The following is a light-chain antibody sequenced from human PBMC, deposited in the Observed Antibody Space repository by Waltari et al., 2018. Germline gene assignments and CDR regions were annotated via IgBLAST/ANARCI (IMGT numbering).Light chain of an antibody. CDR3: QTGGHGTWV. J-gene: IGLJ3*02. CDR1: SGHSTNV. CDR2: VNSDGSH. Sequence: QLVLTQSPSASASLGASVKLTCTPSSGHSTNVIAWHTQQPEKGARYLRKVNSDGSHSKGDEIPDRFSGSSSGAERYLTISSLQSEDEADYYCQTGGHGTWVFGGGTKLTVL. V-gene: IGLV4-69*01.